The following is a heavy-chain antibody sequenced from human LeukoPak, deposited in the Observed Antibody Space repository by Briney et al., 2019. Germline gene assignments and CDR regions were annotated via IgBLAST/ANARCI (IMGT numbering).Heavy chain of an antibody. V-gene: IGHV3-7*01. Sequence: TGGSLRLSCEASGFTFSDYWMSWVRQAPGKGLEWVANIKQDGSEEYYVDSVRGRFTISRDNAKNSLYLQMNSLRVDDTAVYYCARRSGLEYWGQGTLVTVSS. CDR2: IKQDGSEE. D-gene: IGHD3-3*01. CDR1: GFTFSDYW. CDR3: ARRSGLEY. J-gene: IGHJ4*02.